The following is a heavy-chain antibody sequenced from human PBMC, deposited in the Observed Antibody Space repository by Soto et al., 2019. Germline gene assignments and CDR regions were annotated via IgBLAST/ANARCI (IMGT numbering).Heavy chain of an antibody. Sequence: QVQLQESGPGLVKPSETLSLTCTVSGGSISSYYWSWIRQPPGKGLEWIGYIYYSGSTNYNPSLKSRVTISVDTSKNQFSLKLSSVTAADTAVYYCARDPGYYDILTGYYSKSAFDIWGQGTMVTVSS. CDR1: GGSISSYY. J-gene: IGHJ3*02. D-gene: IGHD3-9*01. V-gene: IGHV4-59*01. CDR3: ARDPGYYDILTGYYSKSAFDI. CDR2: IYYSGST.